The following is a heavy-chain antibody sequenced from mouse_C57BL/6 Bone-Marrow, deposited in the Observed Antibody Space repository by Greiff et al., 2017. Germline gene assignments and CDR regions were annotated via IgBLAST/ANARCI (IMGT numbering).Heavy chain of an antibody. J-gene: IGHJ3*01. Sequence: DVQLVESGGGLVKPGGSLKLSCAASGFTFSDYGMHWVRQAPEKGLEWVAYISSGSSTIYYADTVKVRFTIARDNAKNTLFLQMTSLRSEDTAMYYCARCGYGNYWFAYWGQGTLVTVSA. CDR1: GFTFSDYG. V-gene: IGHV5-17*01. D-gene: IGHD2-10*02. CDR3: ARCGYGNYWFAY. CDR2: ISSGSSTI.